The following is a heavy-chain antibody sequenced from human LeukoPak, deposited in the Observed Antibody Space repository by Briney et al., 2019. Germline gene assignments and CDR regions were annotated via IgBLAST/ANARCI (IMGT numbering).Heavy chain of an antibody. CDR2: MNPNSGNT. V-gene: IGHV1-8*01. Sequence: ASVKVSCKASGYSLIDFDINWVRQATGQGLVWMGWMNPNSGNTGYAQGFQGRVTMTRDTSIGTAYMELSSLRSEDTAVYYCARALRDDYKYCSDYWGPGTLVTVSS. CDR1: GYSLIDFD. D-gene: IGHD5-24*01. J-gene: IGHJ4*02. CDR3: ARALRDDYKYCSDY.